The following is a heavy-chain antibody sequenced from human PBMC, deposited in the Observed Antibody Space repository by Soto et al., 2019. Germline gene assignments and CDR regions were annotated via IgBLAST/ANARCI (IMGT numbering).Heavy chain of an antibody. D-gene: IGHD4-4*01. J-gene: IGHJ5*02. CDR1: GGSFSGYY. Sequence: QVQLQQWGAGLLKPSETLSLTCAVYGGSFSGYYWSWIRQPPGKGLEWIGEINHSGSTNYNPSLKSRVTIAVDTSKNQFSLKLSSVTAADTAVYYCARGLAPTYSNYDPNWFDPWGQGTLVTVSS. CDR3: ARGLAPTYSNYDPNWFDP. CDR2: INHSGST. V-gene: IGHV4-34*01.